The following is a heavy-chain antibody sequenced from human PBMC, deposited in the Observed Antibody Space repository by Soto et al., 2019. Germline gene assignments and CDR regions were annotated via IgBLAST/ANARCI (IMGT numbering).Heavy chain of an antibody. J-gene: IGHJ4*02. CDR2: ISAYNGNT. D-gene: IGHD6-13*01. CDR3: ARDSTTPFLAAAGPVDY. Sequence: ASVKVSCKASGYTFTSYGISWVRQAPGQGLEWMGWISAYNGNTNYAQKLQGRVTMTTDTSTSTAYMELRSLRSDDTAVYYCARDSTTPFLAAAGPVDYWGQGTLVTVSS. CDR1: GYTFTSYG. V-gene: IGHV1-18*01.